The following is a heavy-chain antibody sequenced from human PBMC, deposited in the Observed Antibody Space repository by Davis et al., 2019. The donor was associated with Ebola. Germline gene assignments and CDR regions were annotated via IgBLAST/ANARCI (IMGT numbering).Heavy chain of an antibody. D-gene: IGHD3-10*01. CDR1: GDSVSRNSAA. CDR2: TYYRSKWYN. CDR3: AGSGSYGNNWFDP. Sequence: SQTLSLPCAISGDSVSRNSAAWTWIRQSPSRGLEWLGRTYYRSKWYNDYAVSVKSRITINPDTSKNQFSLQMNSVTPVDTAVYYCAGSGSYGNNWFDPWGQGTLVTVSS. J-gene: IGHJ5*02. V-gene: IGHV6-1*01.